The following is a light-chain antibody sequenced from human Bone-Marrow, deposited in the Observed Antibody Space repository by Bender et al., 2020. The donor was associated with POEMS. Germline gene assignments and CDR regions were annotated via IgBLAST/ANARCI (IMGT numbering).Light chain of an antibody. CDR3: QSYDSSSVL. V-gene: IGLV1-40*01. CDR1: RSNIGAGYD. J-gene: IGLJ2*01. CDR2: GNS. Sequence: QSVLTQPPSASGTPGQRVTISCTGSRSNIGAGYDVHWYQHLPGTAPKLLIYGNSNRPSGVPDRFSGSKSGTSASLAITGLQAEDEADYYCQSYDSSSVLFGGGTKLTVL.